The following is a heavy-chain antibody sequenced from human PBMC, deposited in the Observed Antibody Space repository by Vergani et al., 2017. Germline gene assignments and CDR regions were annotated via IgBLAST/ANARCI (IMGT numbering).Heavy chain of an antibody. V-gene: IGHV3-9*02. D-gene: IGHD2-2*01. CDR1: GFTSAGYA. CDR2: ISWNSNSI. Sequence: EVQLEESGGGLVLPGRSLRLSCVASGFTSAGYAMHWVRQAPGKGLEWVSGISWNSNSIGYADSVKGRFTISRDNAKNSLYLQMNSLRAEDTALYYCAKGVYCSSTXCYEGRGYYYGMGVWGQGTTVTFSS. CDR3: AKGVYCSSTXCYEGRGYYYGMGV. J-gene: IGHJ6*02.